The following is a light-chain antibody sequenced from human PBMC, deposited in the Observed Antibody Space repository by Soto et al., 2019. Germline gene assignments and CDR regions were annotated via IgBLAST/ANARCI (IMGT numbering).Light chain of an antibody. Sequence: EIVFKQSPCTLSLSQGERATLSCRASQSVSNNYLAWYQQKPGQAPRLLIYGASTRATGIPARFSGSGSGTDFTLTISSLEPEDFAVYYCQQRYNWPPITFGQGTRLEIK. CDR1: QSVSNNY. CDR2: GAS. CDR3: QQRYNWPPIT. V-gene: IGKV3-11*01. J-gene: IGKJ5*01.